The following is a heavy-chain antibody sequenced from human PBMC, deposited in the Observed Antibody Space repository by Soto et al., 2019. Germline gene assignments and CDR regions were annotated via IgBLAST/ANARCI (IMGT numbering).Heavy chain of an antibody. Sequence: QVQLQESGPGLVKPSETLSLTCTVSGGSISSYYWSWIRQPAGKGLEWIGRIYTSGSTNYNPALKSRVTMSVDTSKNQVSLKLSSVTAADTAVYYCARVRRELQYGMDVWGQGTTVTVSS. CDR3: ARVRRELQYGMDV. V-gene: IGHV4-4*07. CDR1: GGSISSYY. D-gene: IGHD1-26*01. J-gene: IGHJ6*02. CDR2: IYTSGST.